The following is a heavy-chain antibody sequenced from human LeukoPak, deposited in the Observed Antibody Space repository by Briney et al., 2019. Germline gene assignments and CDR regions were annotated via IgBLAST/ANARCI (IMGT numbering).Heavy chain of an antibody. J-gene: IGHJ4*02. CDR3: ARRAGAYSHPYDY. D-gene: IGHD4/OR15-4a*01. V-gene: IGHV3-53*01. CDR2: IYSGTI. CDR1: GFTVSSNS. Sequence: GGSLRLSCTVSGFTVSSNSMSWVRQAPGKGLEWVSFIYSGTIHYSDSVKGRFTISRDNSKNTLYLQMDSLRAEDTAVYYCARRAGAYSHPYDYWGQGTLVTVSS.